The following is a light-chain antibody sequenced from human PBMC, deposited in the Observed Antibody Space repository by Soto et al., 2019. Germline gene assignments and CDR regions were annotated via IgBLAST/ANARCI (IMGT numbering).Light chain of an antibody. CDR1: QSVGSN. V-gene: IGKV3-20*01. CDR3: QQYGSSPQT. J-gene: IGKJ1*01. Sequence: EIVLTQSPGTLSLSPGERATLSCRASQSVGSNVIWYQQKPGQAPRLLMFSASTRATGIPARFSGSGSGTDFTLTISRLEPEDFAVHYCQQYGSSPQTFGQGTKVDIK. CDR2: SAS.